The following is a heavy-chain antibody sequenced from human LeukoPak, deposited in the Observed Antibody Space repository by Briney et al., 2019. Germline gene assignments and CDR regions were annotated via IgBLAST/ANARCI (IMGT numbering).Heavy chain of an antibody. CDR1: GGTFSSYA. V-gene: IGHV1-69*05. Sequence: GSSVKVSCKASGGTFSSYAISWVRQAPGQGLEWMGGIIPIFGTANYAQKFQGRVTITTDESTSTAYMELSSLRSEDTAVYYCARVGCSSTSCYPENWFDPWGQGTLVTVSS. CDR2: IIPIFGTA. CDR3: ARVGCSSTSCYPENWFDP. J-gene: IGHJ5*02. D-gene: IGHD2-2*01.